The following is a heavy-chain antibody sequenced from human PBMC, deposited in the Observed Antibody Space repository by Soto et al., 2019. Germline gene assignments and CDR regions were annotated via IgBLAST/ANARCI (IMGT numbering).Heavy chain of an antibody. CDR1: GFTFSSYA. V-gene: IGHV3-23*01. J-gene: IGHJ4*02. CDR2: ISGSGGST. Sequence: GGSLRLSCAASGFTFSSYAMSWVRQAPGKGLEWVSAISGSGGSTYYADSVKGRFTISRDNSKNTLYLQMNSLRAEDTAVYYCAKSGIGYGDYGNNYYFDYWGQGTLVTVSS. CDR3: AKSGIGYGDYGNNYYFDY. D-gene: IGHD4-17*01.